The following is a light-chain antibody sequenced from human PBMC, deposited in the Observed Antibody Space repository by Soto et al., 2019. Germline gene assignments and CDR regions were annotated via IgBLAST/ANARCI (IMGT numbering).Light chain of an antibody. V-gene: IGKV1-27*01. J-gene: IGKJ1*01. CDR2: AAS. Sequence: DIQMTQSPSSLSASVGDRVTITCRASQGISNFLAWWQQRPGKVPKLLISAASTLQPGVPSRFSGSVYGTDLTLTISSLQPEDVATYSCQKYNSAPWTFGQGTKVEIK. CDR3: QKYNSAPWT. CDR1: QGISNF.